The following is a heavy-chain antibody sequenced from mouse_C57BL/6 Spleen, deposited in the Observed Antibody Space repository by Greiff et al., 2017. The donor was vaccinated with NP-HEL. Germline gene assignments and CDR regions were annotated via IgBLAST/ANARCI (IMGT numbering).Heavy chain of an antibody. J-gene: IGHJ3*01. D-gene: IGHD2-4*01. CDR3: AKGIYDYDAWFAY. Sequence: LKESGPELVKPGASVKISCKASGYSFTDYNMNWVKQSNGKSLEWIGVINPNYGTTSYNQKFKGKATLTVDQSSSRAYMQLNSLTSEDSAVYYCAKGIYDYDAWFAYWGQGTLVTVSA. V-gene: IGHV1-39*01. CDR2: INPNYGTT. CDR1: GYSFTDYN.